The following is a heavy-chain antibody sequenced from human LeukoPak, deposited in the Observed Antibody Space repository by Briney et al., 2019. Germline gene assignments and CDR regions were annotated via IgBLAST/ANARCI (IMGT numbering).Heavy chain of an antibody. V-gene: IGHV1-2*02. CDR1: GYTFTGYY. J-gene: IGHJ5*02. Sequence: ASVKVSCKASGYTFTGYYIHWVRRAPGQGPEWMEWITPDSGGTNYAQKFQGRVTMSRDTSISTAYMEVSRLRSDDTAVYYCAREPIVLVPAAIFNWFDPWGQGTLVTVSS. CDR2: ITPDSGGT. D-gene: IGHD2-2*02. CDR3: AREPIVLVPAAIFNWFDP.